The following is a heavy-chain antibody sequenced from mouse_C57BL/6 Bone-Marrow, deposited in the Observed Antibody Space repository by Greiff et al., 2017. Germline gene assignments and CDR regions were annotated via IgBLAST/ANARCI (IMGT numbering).Heavy chain of an antibody. D-gene: IGHD2-3*01. CDR1: GYTFTSYW. CDR2: IDPSDSEP. V-gene: IGHV1-52*01. CDR3: ARGDGYYVRYAMDY. J-gene: IGHJ4*01. Sequence: QVQLQQPGAELVRPGSSVKLSCKASGYTFTSYWMHWVKQRPIQGLEWIGNIDPSDSEPHYNQKFKDKATLTVDKSSSTAYRQRSSLTSEDSAVYYCARGDGYYVRYAMDYWGQGTSVTVSS.